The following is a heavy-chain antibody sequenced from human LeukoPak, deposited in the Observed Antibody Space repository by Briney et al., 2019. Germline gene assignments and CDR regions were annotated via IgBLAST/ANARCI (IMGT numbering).Heavy chain of an antibody. CDR1: GYTLTELS. CDR3: ATDPRYCGGDCQFDI. CDR2: FDPEDGET. V-gene: IGHV1-24*01. D-gene: IGHD2-21*02. J-gene: IGHJ3*02. Sequence: RASVKVSCKVSGYTLTELSMHWVRQAPGKGLEWMGGFDPEDGETIYAQKFQGRVTMTEDTSTDTAYMELSSLRSEDTAVYYCATDPRYCGGDCQFDIWGQGTMVTVSS.